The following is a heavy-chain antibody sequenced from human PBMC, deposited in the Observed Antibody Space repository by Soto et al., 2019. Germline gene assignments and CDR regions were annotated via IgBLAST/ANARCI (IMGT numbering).Heavy chain of an antibody. D-gene: IGHD2-21*02. CDR1: GYTFTSYY. Sequence: ASVKVSCKASGYTFTSYYMHWVRQAPGQGLEWMGIINPSGGSTSYAQKFQGRVTMTRDTSTSTVYMELSSLRSEDTAVYYCARMMVTAIPAYYFDPWGQGTLVTVSS. V-gene: IGHV1-46*01. CDR3: ARMMVTAIPAYYFDP. J-gene: IGHJ4*02. CDR2: INPSGGST.